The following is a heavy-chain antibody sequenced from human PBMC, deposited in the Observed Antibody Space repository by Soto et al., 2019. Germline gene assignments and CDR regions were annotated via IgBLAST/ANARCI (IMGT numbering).Heavy chain of an antibody. D-gene: IGHD6-6*01. CDR3: ARAPEGPARPRVSFDP. Sequence: QVQLQESGPGLVKPSQTLSLTCTVSGGSISSGGYYWSWIRQHPGKGLEWIGYIHYSGSTYYNPSLKSRVTISVDTSKNQFSLKLSSVTAAVTAVYYCARAPEGPARPRVSFDPWGQGTLVTVSS. J-gene: IGHJ5*02. CDR2: IHYSGST. V-gene: IGHV4-31*03. CDR1: GGSISSGGYY.